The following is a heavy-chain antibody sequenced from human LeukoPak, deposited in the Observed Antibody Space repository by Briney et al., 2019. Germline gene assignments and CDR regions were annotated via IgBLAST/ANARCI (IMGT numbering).Heavy chain of an antibody. Sequence: GGSLRLSCAASGFTVSSNYMSWVRQAPGKGLEWVSVIYSGGSTYHADSVKGRFTISRDNSKNTLYLQMNSLRAEDTAVYYCARAMVVAATDFDYWGQGTLVTVSS. V-gene: IGHV3-66*01. J-gene: IGHJ4*02. D-gene: IGHD2-15*01. CDR3: ARAMVVAATDFDY. CDR1: GFTVSSNY. CDR2: IYSGGST.